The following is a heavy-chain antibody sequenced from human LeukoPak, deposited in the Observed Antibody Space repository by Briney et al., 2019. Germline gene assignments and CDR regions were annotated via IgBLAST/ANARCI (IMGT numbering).Heavy chain of an antibody. CDR2: IYHSGST. CDR3: ARGSYRWLTGFI. CDR1: GGSISSSSYY. Sequence: SETLSLTCTASGGSISSSSYYWSWIRQPPGKGLEWIGYIYHSGSTNYNPSLKSRVTISVDTSKNQFSLKLSSVTAADTAVYYCARGSYRWLTGFIWGQGTLVTVSS. V-gene: IGHV4-61*01. J-gene: IGHJ4*02. D-gene: IGHD3-9*01.